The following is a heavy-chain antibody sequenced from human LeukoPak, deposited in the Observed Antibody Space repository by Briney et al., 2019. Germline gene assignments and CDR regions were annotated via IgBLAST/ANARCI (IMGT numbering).Heavy chain of an antibody. Sequence: GGSLRLSCAASGFTLSSYAMSWVRQAPGKGLEWVSAISGSGASAYYADSVKGRFTISRDNSKNTLYLQMNSLRVEDTAVYYCAKGAGYCSTTGCPGDAFDIWGQGTMVTVSS. V-gene: IGHV3-23*01. CDR1: GFTLSSYA. CDR3: AKGAGYCSTTGCPGDAFDI. CDR2: ISGSGASA. D-gene: IGHD2-2*03. J-gene: IGHJ3*02.